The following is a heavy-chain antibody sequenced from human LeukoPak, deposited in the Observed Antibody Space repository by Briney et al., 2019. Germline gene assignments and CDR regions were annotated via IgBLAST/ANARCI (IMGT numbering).Heavy chain of an antibody. CDR1: GFTFSSYA. J-gene: IGHJ6*02. D-gene: IGHD7-27*01. V-gene: IGHV3-23*01. Sequence: GGSLRLSCAASGFTFSSYAMSWVRQAPGKGVEWVSTISGSGRNTYYAASVQGRFTISRDNSKNTLYMQVNTLRAEDTALYYCAKDWEGQKDNCGHADYGMDVWGQGTTVTVSS. CDR3: AKDWEGQKDNCGHADYGMDV. CDR2: ISGSGRNT.